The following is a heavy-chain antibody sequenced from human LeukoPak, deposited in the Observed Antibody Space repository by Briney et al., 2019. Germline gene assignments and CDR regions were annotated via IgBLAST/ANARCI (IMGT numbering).Heavy chain of an antibody. V-gene: IGHV4-59*12. CDR3: ARGSTWSDY. D-gene: IGHD6-13*01. Sequence: PSETLSLTCAVYGGPFSGYYWSWIRLPPGKGLEWIGCIYYSGRTNYNSSLKSRVTISVDTSKNQFSLKLNSVTAADTAVYYCARGSTWSDYWGQGTLVTVSS. J-gene: IGHJ4*02. CDR1: GGPFSGYY. CDR2: IYYSGRT.